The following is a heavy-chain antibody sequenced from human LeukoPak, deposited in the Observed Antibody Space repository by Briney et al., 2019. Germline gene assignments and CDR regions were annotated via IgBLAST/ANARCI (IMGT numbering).Heavy chain of an antibody. V-gene: IGHV5-51*01. Sequence: GESLKISCKGSGYSFTTYWIGWVRQMPGKGLEVMVIIYPGDSDTRYSPSFQGQVTISADKSISTAYLQWSSLKASDTVMYSCARAHYYNSSLYNPYYFDYWGQGTLVTVSS. CDR3: ARAHYYNSSLYNPYYFDY. CDR1: GYSFTTYW. D-gene: IGHD3-22*01. J-gene: IGHJ4*02. CDR2: IYPGDSDT.